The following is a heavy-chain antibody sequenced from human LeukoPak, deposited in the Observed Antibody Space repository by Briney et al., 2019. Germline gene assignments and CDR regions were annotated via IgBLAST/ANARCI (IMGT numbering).Heavy chain of an antibody. CDR3: ARRNGHSWDVGNWFDP. CDR2: IYYSGIT. Sequence: SETLSLTCSVSGGSISSSSYYWGWIRQPPGMGLEWIGSIYYSGITYYNQSLKSRAIVSVDTSKNQFSLNLNSVTAADTAVYYCARRNGHSWDVGNWFDPWGQGTVVTVSS. V-gene: IGHV4-39*01. J-gene: IGHJ5*02. CDR1: GGSISSSSYY. D-gene: IGHD6-13*01.